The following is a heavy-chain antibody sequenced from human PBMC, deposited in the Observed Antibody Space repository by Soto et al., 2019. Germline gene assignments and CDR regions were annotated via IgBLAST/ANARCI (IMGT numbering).Heavy chain of an antibody. J-gene: IGHJ3*02. Sequence: GGSLRLSCAASGFTFSNAWMSWVRQAPGKGLEWVGRIKSKTDGGTTDYAAPVKGRFTISRDDSKNTLYLQMNSLKTEDTAVYYCTTDALEYSSGWWGAFDIWGQGTMVTVSS. D-gene: IGHD6-19*01. V-gene: IGHV3-15*01. CDR2: IKSKTDGGTT. CDR3: TTDALEYSSGWWGAFDI. CDR1: GFTFSNAW.